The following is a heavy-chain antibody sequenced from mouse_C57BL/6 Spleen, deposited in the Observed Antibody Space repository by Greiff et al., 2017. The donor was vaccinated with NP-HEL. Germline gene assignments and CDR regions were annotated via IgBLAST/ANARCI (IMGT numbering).Heavy chain of an antibody. V-gene: IGHV1-26*01. Sequence: EVQLQQSGPELVKPGASVKISCKASGYTFTDYYMNWVKQSHGKSLEWIGDINPNNGGTSYNQKFKGKATLTVDKSSSTAYMELRSLTSEDSAVYYCARPTTVVGDRYFDYWGQGTTLTVSS. CDR3: ARPTTVVGDRYFDY. J-gene: IGHJ2*01. D-gene: IGHD1-1*01. CDR2: INPNNGGT. CDR1: GYTFTDYY.